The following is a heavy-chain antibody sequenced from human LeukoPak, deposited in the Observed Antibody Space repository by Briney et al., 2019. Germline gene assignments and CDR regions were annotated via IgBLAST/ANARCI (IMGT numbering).Heavy chain of an antibody. CDR2: ISGSGGST. Sequence: GGSLRLSCAASGFTFSSYAMSWVRQAPGKGLEWVSAISGSGGSTYYADSVKGRFTISRDNSKNTLYLQMNSLRAEDTAVYCCARGRAVAGTYFDYWGQGTLVTVSS. CDR1: GFTFSSYA. CDR3: ARGRAVAGTYFDY. D-gene: IGHD6-19*01. J-gene: IGHJ4*02. V-gene: IGHV3-23*01.